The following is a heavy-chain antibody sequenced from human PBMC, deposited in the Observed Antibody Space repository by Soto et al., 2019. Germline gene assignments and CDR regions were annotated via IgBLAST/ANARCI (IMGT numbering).Heavy chain of an antibody. Sequence: ASVKVSCKASGYTFTSYYMHWVRQAPGQGLEWMGIINPSGGSTSYAQKFRGRVTMTRDTSTSTVYMELSSLRSEDTAVYYCARAYYYDSSGYNFDYWGQGTLVTVSS. D-gene: IGHD3-22*01. CDR2: INPSGGST. CDR3: ARAYYYDSSGYNFDY. V-gene: IGHV1-46*01. J-gene: IGHJ4*02. CDR1: GYTFTSYY.